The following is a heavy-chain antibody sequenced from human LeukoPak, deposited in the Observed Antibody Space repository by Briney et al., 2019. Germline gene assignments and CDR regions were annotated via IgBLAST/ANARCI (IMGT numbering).Heavy chain of an antibody. D-gene: IGHD3-10*01. CDR3: ARQGQTLWFGELLGWFDP. J-gene: IGHJ5*02. CDR2: IYPGDSDT. V-gene: IGHV5-51*01. Sequence: GESLKISCKGSGYGFTSYWIGWVRQMPGKGLEWMGIIYPGDSDTRYSPSFQGQVTISADKSISTAYLQWSSLKASDTAMYYCARQGQTLWFGELLGWFDPWGQGTLVTVSS. CDR1: GYGFTSYW.